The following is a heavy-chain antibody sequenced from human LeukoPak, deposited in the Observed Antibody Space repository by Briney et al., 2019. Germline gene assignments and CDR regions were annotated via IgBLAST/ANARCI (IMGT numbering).Heavy chain of an antibody. Sequence: GGSLRLSCAASGFTFSGHNMNWVRQAPGKGLEWISFVSISSGTIYYADSVKGRFTISRDNSKNTLYLQMNSRRAEDTAVYYCAKVPTSVRGGVDYWGQGTLVTVSS. D-gene: IGHD3-10*01. J-gene: IGHJ4*02. CDR2: VSISSGTI. V-gene: IGHV3-48*01. CDR1: GFTFSGHN. CDR3: AKVPTSVRGGVDY.